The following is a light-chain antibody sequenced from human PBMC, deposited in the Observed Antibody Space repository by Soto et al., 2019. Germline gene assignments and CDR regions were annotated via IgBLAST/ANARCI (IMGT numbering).Light chain of an antibody. V-gene: IGKV3-20*01. Sequence: IALTQSPDTLSLSPGDRATLSCRASQSVSSSYLAWYQQKPGQAPRLLIYGASSRATGIPDRFSGSGSGTDFTLTISRLEPEDFVVYYCQQYGSSPWTFGQGTKVDIK. CDR1: QSVSSSY. J-gene: IGKJ1*01. CDR3: QQYGSSPWT. CDR2: GAS.